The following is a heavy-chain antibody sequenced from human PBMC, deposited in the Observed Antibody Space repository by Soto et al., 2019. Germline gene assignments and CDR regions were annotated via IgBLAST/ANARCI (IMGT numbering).Heavy chain of an antibody. V-gene: IGHV3-33*01. CDR2: IWYDGSNK. Sequence: GSLRLSCAASGFTFSSYGMHWVRQAPGKGLEWVAVIWYDGSNKYYADSVKGRFTISRDNSKNTLYLQMNSLRAEDTAVYYCARALKNYYDSSGYYSFLGYWGQGTLVTVSS. D-gene: IGHD3-22*01. CDR3: ARALKNYYDSSGYYSFLGY. J-gene: IGHJ4*02. CDR1: GFTFSSYG.